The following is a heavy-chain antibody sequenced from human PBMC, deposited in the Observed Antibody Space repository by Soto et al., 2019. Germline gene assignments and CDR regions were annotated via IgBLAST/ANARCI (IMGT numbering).Heavy chain of an antibody. V-gene: IGHV1-46*03. D-gene: IGHD2-15*01. CDR1: GYTFTSYY. J-gene: IGHJ3*02. CDR3: ARSPDIVVVVAATHRVFDI. Sequence: QVQLVQSGAEVKKPGASVKVSCKASGYTFTSYYMHWVRQAPGRGLEWMGIINPSGGSTSYAQKFQGRVTMTRDTSTSTVYMELSSLRSEDTAVYYCARSPDIVVVVAATHRVFDIWGQGTMVTVSS. CDR2: INPSGGST.